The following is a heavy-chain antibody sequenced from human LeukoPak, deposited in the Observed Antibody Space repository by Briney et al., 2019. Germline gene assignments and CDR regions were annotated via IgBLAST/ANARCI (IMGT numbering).Heavy chain of an antibody. CDR2: IYHSGST. D-gene: IGHD4-23*01. J-gene: IGHJ4*02. Sequence: SETLSLTCTVSGYSISSGYYWGWIRQPPGKGLEWIGSIYHSGSTYYNPSLKSRVTISVDTSKNQFSLKLSSVTAADTAVYYCAREGPYGGNLDYWGQGTLVTVSS. V-gene: IGHV4-38-2*02. CDR1: GYSISSGYY. CDR3: AREGPYGGNLDY.